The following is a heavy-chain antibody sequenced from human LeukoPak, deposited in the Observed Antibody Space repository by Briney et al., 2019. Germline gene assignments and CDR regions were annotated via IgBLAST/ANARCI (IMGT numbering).Heavy chain of an antibody. D-gene: IGHD3-10*01. V-gene: IGHV4-34*01. Sequence: SETLSLTCAVYGGSFSGYYWSWIRQPPGKGLEWIGEINHSGSTNYNPSLKSRVTISVDTSKNQFSLKLSSVTAADTAVYYCASNYGSGGDYYFDYWGQGTLVTVSS. CDR1: GGSFSGYY. CDR3: ASNYGSGGDYYFDY. J-gene: IGHJ4*02. CDR2: INHSGST.